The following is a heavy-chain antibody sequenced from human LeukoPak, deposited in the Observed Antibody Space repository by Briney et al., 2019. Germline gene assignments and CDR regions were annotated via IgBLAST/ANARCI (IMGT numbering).Heavy chain of an antibody. CDR2: INWDDDK. D-gene: IGHD3-16*02. J-gene: IGHJ4*02. CDR3: ARDHYVWGSYRSGFDY. Sequence: SGPTLVNPTRPLTLTCAFSGVSLSTSGMRVSWIRQPPGKALEWLARINWDDDKFYSTSLKTRLTISKDTSKKQVVLTMTNMDPVDTATYYCARDHYVWGSYRSGFDYWGQGTLVTVSS. CDR1: GVSLSTSGMR. V-gene: IGHV2-70*04.